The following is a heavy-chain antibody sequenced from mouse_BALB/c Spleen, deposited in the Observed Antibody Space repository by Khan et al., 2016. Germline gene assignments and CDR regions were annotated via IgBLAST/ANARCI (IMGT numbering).Heavy chain of an antibody. CDR3: ASIYYDYEGFAY. CDR1: GFSLTSYG. D-gene: IGHD2-4*01. Sequence: QVQLKESGPGLVAPSQSLSITCTVSGFSLTSYGVHWVRQPPGKGLEWLGVIWAGGSTNYNSALMSRLSISKDKSKSQVFLKMNSLQTDDTASYYCASIYYDYEGFAYWGQVTLVTVSA. V-gene: IGHV2-9*02. CDR2: IWAGGST. J-gene: IGHJ3*01.